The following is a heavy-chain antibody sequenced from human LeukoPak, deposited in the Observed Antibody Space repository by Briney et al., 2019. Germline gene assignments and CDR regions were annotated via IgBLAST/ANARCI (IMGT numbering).Heavy chain of an antibody. CDR2: IYYSGST. Sequence: SETLSLTCTVSGGPISSGDYYWSWIRQPPGKGLEWIGYIYYSGSTYYNPSLKSRVTITVDTSKNQFSLKLSSVTAADTAVYYCAKRGGDGVDYWGQGTLVTVSS. J-gene: IGHJ4*02. CDR3: AKRGGDGVDY. CDR1: GGPISSGDYY. D-gene: IGHD3-16*01. V-gene: IGHV4-30-4*01.